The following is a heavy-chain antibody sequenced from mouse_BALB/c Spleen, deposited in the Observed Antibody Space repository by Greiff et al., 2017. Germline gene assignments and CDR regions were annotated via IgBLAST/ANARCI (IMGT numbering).Heavy chain of an antibody. CDR3: ARDSYYYGSSYWYFDV. Sequence: EVQLQESGPGLVKPSQSLSLTCSVTGYSITSGYYWNWIRQFPGNKLEWMSYISYDGSNNYNPSLKNRISITRDTSKNQFFLKLNSVTTEDTATYYCARDSYYYGSSYWYFDVWGEGTTVTVSS. J-gene: IGHJ1*01. D-gene: IGHD1-1*01. CDR1: GYSITSGYY. CDR2: ISYDGSN. V-gene: IGHV3-6*02.